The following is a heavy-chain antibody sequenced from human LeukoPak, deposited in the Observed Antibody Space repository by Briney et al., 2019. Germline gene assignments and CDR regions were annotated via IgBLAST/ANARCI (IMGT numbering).Heavy chain of an antibody. D-gene: IGHD3-22*01. CDR3: ARARSHYDSSGYWGFFDY. CDR1: GGTFSSYA. CDR2: IIPIFGTA. J-gene: IGHJ4*02. Sequence: SVKVSCKASGGTFSSYAISWVRQAPGQGLEWMGGIIPIFGTANYAQKFQGRVTITADESTSTAYMELSSLRSEDTAVYYCARARSHYDSSGYWGFFDYWGQGTLVTVSS. V-gene: IGHV1-69*13.